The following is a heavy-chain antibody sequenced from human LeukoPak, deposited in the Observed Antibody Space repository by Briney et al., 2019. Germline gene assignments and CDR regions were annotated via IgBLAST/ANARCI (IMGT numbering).Heavy chain of an antibody. CDR2: ISSGGSST. J-gene: IGHJ4*02. Sequence: GGSLRLSCAASGFSFSSYAMSWVRQAPGKGLEWVSVISSGGSSTYYADSVKGRFTISRDNSKNTLYLQMSSLRAEDTALYYCAKDGGDSGGWYLDYWGQGTLVTVSS. D-gene: IGHD6-19*01. V-gene: IGHV3-23*01. CDR3: AKDGGDSGGWYLDY. CDR1: GFSFSSYA.